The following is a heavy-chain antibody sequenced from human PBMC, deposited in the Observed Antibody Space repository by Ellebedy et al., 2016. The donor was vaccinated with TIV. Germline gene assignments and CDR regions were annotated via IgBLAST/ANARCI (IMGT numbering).Heavy chain of an antibody. Sequence: MPSETLSLTCTVSGGSISSGDYYWSWIRQPPGKGLEWIGYIYYSGSTYYNPSLKSRVTISVDTSKNQFSLKLSSVTAADTAVYYCARGPSSGYSYGWGQGTLVTVSS. J-gene: IGHJ4*02. V-gene: IGHV4-30-4*01. CDR2: IYYSGST. CDR3: ARGPSSGYSYG. D-gene: IGHD5-18*01. CDR1: GGSISSGDYY.